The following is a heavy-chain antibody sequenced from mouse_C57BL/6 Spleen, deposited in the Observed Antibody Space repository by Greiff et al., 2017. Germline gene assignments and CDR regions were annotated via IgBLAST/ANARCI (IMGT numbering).Heavy chain of an antibody. V-gene: IGHV1-52*01. D-gene: IGHD1-1*01. CDR3: ARNVDPYGSSDYYAMDY. J-gene: IGHJ4*01. CDR1: GYTFTSYW. Sequence: QVQLQQPGAELVRPGSSVKLSCKASGYTFTSYWMHWVKQRPIQGLEWIGNIDPSDSETHYNQKFKDKATLTVDKSSSTAYMQLSSLTSADSAVYYCARNVDPYGSSDYYAMDYWGQGTSVTVSS. CDR2: IDPSDSET.